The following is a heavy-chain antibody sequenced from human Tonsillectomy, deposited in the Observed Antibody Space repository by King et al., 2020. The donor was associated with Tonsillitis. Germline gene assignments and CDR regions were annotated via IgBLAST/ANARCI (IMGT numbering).Heavy chain of an antibody. Sequence: VQLVQSGAEVKKPGASVKVSCKASGYTFTSYDINWVRQATGQGLEWMGWMNPNSGNTGYAQKFQGRVTMTRNTSISTAYMELSSLRSEDTAVYYCARGSVVVVPAAIADYYYYGMVVWGQGTTVTVSS. V-gene: IGHV1-8*01. D-gene: IGHD2-2*01. CDR2: MNPNSGNT. CDR1: GYTFTSYD. CDR3: ARGSVVVVPAAIADYYYYGMVV. J-gene: IGHJ6*02.